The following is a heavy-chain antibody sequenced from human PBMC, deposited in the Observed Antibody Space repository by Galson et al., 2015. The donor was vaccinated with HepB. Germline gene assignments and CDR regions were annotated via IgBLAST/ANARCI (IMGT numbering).Heavy chain of an antibody. J-gene: IGHJ6*02. Sequence: SLRLSCAASGFTFSDHYMDWVRQAPGKGLEWVGRTRNKANSYTTEYAASVKGRFTISRDDSKNSLYLQMNSLRDEDTAVYYCARSWGYPPALDYYYYGMDVWGQGTTVTVSS. CDR2: TRNKANSYTT. D-gene: IGHD3-16*01. V-gene: IGHV3-72*01. CDR3: ARSWGYPPALDYYYYGMDV. CDR1: GFTFSDHY.